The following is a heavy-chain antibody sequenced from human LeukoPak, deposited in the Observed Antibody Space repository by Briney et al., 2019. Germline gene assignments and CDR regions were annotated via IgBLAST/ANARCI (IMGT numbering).Heavy chain of an antibody. V-gene: IGHV1-18*01. CDR1: GYTFTSYG. J-gene: IGHJ4*02. Sequence: ASVKLSCKASGYTFTSYGISWVRQAPGQGLEWVGSISAYNGNTNYAQKIQGRVTMTTDTSTSTAYMELRSLRSDDTAVYCCARNQSAATLLDYWGQGTLVTVSS. CDR2: ISAYNGNT. CDR3: ARNQSAATLLDY. D-gene: IGHD2-15*01.